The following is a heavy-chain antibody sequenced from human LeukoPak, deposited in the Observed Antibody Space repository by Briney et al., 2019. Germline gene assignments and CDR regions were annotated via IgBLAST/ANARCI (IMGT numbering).Heavy chain of an antibody. Sequence: GVSLRLSCAASAFTFSSYSMKWHPPAQGQGREGVSNSSSSNRTLCYAISVKCRATISRENAKNSLYLQMNSLSAEDTAVYYCARDLTETTWSYFDYWGQGTLVTVSS. J-gene: IGHJ4*02. D-gene: IGHD1-7*01. CDR2: SSSSNRTL. CDR1: AFTFSSYS. CDR3: ARDLTETTWSYFDY. V-gene: IGHV3-48*04.